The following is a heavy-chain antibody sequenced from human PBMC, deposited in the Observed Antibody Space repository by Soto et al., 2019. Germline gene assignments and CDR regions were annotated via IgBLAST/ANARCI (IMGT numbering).Heavy chain of an antibody. Sequence: PSETLSLTCAVYGGSFSGYYWSWVRQPPGEGLEWIGEINHSGSTNYNPSLKSRVTISVDTSKNQFSLKLSSVTAADTAVYYCARRGIVVPAADAASFVDPWGQGTLVTVSS. V-gene: IGHV4-34*01. CDR2: INHSGST. J-gene: IGHJ5*02. D-gene: IGHD2-2*01. CDR1: GGSFSGYY. CDR3: ARRGIVVPAADAASFVDP.